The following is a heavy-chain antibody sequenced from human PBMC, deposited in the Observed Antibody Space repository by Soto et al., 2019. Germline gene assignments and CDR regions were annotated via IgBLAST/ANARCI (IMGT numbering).Heavy chain of an antibody. CDR1: GYTFSSYA. V-gene: IGHV1-3*01. D-gene: IGHD7-27*01. J-gene: IGHJ4*02. CDR3: ARDTGDGTFDF. CDR2: INAGYGNT. Sequence: ASVKVSCKASGYTFSSYAMHWVRQAPGQRLEWMGWINAGYGNTKSSQKFQDRVTISRDTSASTAYMELTSLRSEDTAVYYCARDTGDGTFDFWGQGTPVTVSS.